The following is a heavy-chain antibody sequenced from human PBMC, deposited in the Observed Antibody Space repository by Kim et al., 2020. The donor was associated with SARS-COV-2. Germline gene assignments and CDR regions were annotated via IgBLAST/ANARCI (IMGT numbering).Heavy chain of an antibody. V-gene: IGHV3-11*04. Sequence: KGRITIARDNAKNSLYLQTNSLGAEDTAVYYCARPGIAAAGSAPGWFDPWGQGTLVTVSS. J-gene: IGHJ5*02. CDR3: ARPGIAAAGSAPGWFDP. D-gene: IGHD6-13*01.